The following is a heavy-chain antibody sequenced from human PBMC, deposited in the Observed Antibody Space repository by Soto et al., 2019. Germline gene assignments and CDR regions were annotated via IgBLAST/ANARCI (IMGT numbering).Heavy chain of an antibody. CDR3: ARGRYYGSGSYYRKRPQGRWFDP. D-gene: IGHD3-10*01. V-gene: IGHV4-34*01. J-gene: IGHJ5*02. CDR1: GGSFSGYY. Sequence: SETLSLTCAVYGGSFSGYYWSWIRQPPGKGLEWIGEINHSGSTNYNPSLKSRVTISVDTSKNQFSLKLSSVTAADTAVYYCARGRYYGSGSYYRKRPQGRWFDPWGQGTLVTVSP. CDR2: INHSGST.